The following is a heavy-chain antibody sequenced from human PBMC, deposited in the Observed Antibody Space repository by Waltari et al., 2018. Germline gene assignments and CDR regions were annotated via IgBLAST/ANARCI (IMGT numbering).Heavy chain of an antibody. CDR3: ARGRERDYYMDV. CDR1: GFAFSNFW. Sequence: EVQLVESGGGLVQPGGSLRLSCPASGFAFSNFWMSWARQAPGKGLEWVARRKQDGSEKHYVDSVKGRFTISRDNAKNSLYLQMNSLRAEDTAVYYCARGRERDYYMDVWGKGTTVTISS. CDR2: RKQDGSEK. V-gene: IGHV3-7*01. J-gene: IGHJ6*03.